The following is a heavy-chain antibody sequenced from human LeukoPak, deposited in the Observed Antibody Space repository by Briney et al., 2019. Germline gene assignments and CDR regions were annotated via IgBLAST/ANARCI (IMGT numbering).Heavy chain of an antibody. CDR3: ARDQQQLARDY. CDR2: ISAYNGNT. D-gene: IGHD6-13*01. CDR1: GYTFTSYG. V-gene: IGHV1-18*01. Sequence: ASVKVSCKASGYTFTSYGISWVRQAPGQGLEWMGWISAYNGNTNYAQKLQGRVTMTTDTSTSTACMELRSLRSDDTAVYYCARDQQQLARDYWGQGTLVTVSS. J-gene: IGHJ4*02.